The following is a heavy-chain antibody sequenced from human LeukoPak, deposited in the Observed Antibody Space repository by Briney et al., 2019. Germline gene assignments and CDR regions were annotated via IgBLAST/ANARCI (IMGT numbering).Heavy chain of an antibody. J-gene: IGHJ6*02. Sequence: ASVKVSCKASGYTFTSYYVHWVRQAPGQGLEWMGIINPSGGSTTYAQKFQGRVTMTRDTSTSTVYMELSSLRSEDTAVYYCAREVVVAAPPDYYYYYGMDVWGQGTTVTVSS. V-gene: IGHV1-46*01. CDR3: AREVVVAAPPDYYYYYGMDV. CDR1: GYTFTSYY. D-gene: IGHD2-15*01. CDR2: INPSGGST.